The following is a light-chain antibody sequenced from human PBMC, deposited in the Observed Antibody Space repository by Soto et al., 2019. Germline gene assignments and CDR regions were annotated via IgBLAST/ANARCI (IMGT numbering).Light chain of an antibody. CDR3: QQRGSWPLYN. J-gene: IGKJ2*01. CDR2: DAS. Sequence: EIVLTQSPATLSLSPGERATLSCRASQSVSHYLAWYQQRPGQAPRLLIYDASNRATGIPARFSGSGSGTDFTLTISSLEPEDFAVYYCQQRGSWPLYNFGQGTKLEIK. V-gene: IGKV3-11*01. CDR1: QSVSHY.